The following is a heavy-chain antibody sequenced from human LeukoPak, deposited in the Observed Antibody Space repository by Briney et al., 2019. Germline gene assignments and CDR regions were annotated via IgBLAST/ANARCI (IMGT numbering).Heavy chain of an antibody. CDR2: LSGSGVTT. V-gene: IGHV3-23*01. CDR1: GFTFSNYA. J-gene: IGHJ4*02. Sequence: PGGSLRLSCAASGFTFSNYAMSWVRRAPGKGLEWVSTLSGSGVTTYYADSVKGRFTISRDNSKNTLYLQMNSLRAEDTAVYYCAKSKNLGISGAFDYWGQGTLVTVSS. D-gene: IGHD7-27*01. CDR3: AKSKNLGISGAFDY.